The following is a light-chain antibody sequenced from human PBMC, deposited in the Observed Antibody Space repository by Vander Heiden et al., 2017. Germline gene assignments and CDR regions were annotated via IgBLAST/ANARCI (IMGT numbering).Light chain of an antibody. CDR1: QSVTNN. V-gene: IGKV3-15*01. J-gene: IGKJ2*01. Sequence: ETVMTQPPATLSGSPGDSVTLSCRASQSVTNNLAWSQQRPGQAPRLLIYGASTRASGIPARFSGSGFGTEFTLTISSLQSEDFAVYYCQDYSNWPHTFGQGTKLEIK. CDR3: QDYSNWPHT. CDR2: GAS.